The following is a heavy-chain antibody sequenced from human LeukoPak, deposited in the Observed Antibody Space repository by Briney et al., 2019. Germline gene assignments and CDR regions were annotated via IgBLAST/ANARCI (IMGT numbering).Heavy chain of an antibody. Sequence: PSETLSLTCTVSGGSISSYYWSWIRQPPGKGLEWIGYIYYSGSTNYNPSLKSRVTMSVDTSKNQFSLKLSSVTAADTAVYYCARDGTDYYYYYGMDVWGQGTTVTVSS. CDR2: IYYSGST. CDR3: ARDGTDYYYYYGMDV. V-gene: IGHV4-59*12. D-gene: IGHD1-14*01. J-gene: IGHJ6*02. CDR1: GGSISSYY.